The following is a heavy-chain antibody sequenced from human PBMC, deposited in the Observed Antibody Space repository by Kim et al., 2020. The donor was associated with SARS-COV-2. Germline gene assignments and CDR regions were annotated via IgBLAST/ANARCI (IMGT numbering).Heavy chain of an antibody. CDR1: GFTFSSYS. V-gene: IGHV3-21*01. Sequence: GGSLRLSCAASGFTFSSYSMNWVRQAPGKGLEWVSSISSSSSYIYYADSVKGRFTISRDNAKNSLYLQMNSLRAEDTAVYYCARKLPYYYDSSGTLEDAFDIWGQGTMVTVSS. J-gene: IGHJ3*02. D-gene: IGHD3-22*01. CDR3: ARKLPYYYDSSGTLEDAFDI. CDR2: ISSSSSYI.